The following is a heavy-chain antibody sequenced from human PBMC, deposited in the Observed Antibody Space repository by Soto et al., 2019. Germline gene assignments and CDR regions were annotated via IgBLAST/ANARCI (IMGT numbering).Heavy chain of an antibody. CDR3: ARGSHLGELSVNDAFDI. D-gene: IGHD3-16*02. V-gene: IGHV4-31*03. CDR1: GGSISSGGYY. CDR2: IYYSGST. J-gene: IGHJ3*02. Sequence: QVQLQESGPGLVKPSQTLSLTCTVSGGSISSGGYYWSWIRQHPGKGLEWIGYIYYSGSTYYNPSLKSRVTISVGTSKNQFSLKLSSVTAADTAVYYCARGSHLGELSVNDAFDIWGQGIMVTVSS.